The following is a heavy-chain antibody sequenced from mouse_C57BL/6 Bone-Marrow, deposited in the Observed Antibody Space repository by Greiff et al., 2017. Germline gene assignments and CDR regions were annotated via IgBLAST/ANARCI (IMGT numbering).Heavy chain of an antibody. CDR2: INPSSGYT. Sequence: VQVVESGAELARPGASVKMSCKASGYTFTSYTMHWVKQRPGQGLEWIGYINPSSGYTKYNQKFKDKATLTADKSSSTAYMQLSSLTSEDSAVYYCARGKGAWFAYWCQGTLVTVSA. V-gene: IGHV1-4*01. CDR3: ARGKGAWFAY. J-gene: IGHJ3*01. CDR1: GYTFTSYT.